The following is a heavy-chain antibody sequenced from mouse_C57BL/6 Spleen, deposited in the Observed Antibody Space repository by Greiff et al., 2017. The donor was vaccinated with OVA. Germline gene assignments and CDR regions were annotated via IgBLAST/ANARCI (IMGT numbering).Heavy chain of an antibody. J-gene: IGHJ4*01. V-gene: IGHV1-80*01. CDR2: IYPGAGDT. Sequence: QVQLQQSGAELVKPGASVKLSCKASGYAFSSYWMNWVKQRPGKGLEWIGQIYPGAGDTNYNGKFKGKATLTADKSYSTAYMQLSSLTSEDTAVYFCARERTGQAGMDYWGQGTSVTVSS. D-gene: IGHD3-1*01. CDR3: ARERTGQAGMDY. CDR1: GYAFSSYW.